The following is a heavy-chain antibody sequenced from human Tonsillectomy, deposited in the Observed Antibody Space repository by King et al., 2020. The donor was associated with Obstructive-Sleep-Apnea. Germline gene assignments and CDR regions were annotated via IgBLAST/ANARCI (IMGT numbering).Heavy chain of an antibody. CDR2: IYWRDDK. CDR1: GFSLSTSGVG. Sequence: TLKESGPTLVKPTQTLTLTCTFSGFSLSTSGVGVGWIRQPPGKALEWLALIYWRDDKRYSPSLKSRLTITKDTSKNQVVITMTNMDPVDTAKYYCAHRSHMGGVDSSFDYWGKGTLVTVSS. J-gene: IGHJ4*02. V-gene: IGHV2-5*01. CDR3: AHRSHMGGVDSSFDY. D-gene: IGHD3-3*01.